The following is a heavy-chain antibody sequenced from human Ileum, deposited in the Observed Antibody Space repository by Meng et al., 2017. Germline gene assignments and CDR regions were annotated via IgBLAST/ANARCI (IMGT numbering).Heavy chain of an antibody. CDR2: IIGSGNNI. Sequence: EVQLVVSGGGLVKPGGSRRISWAASGFTFSPYTMDWVRQAPGKGLEWVSSIIGSGNNIYYADSVKGRFTISRDNAKSSLYLQMNSLRDEDTAVYYCARERAGYYYDYWGQGTLVTVSS. V-gene: IGHV3-21*01. J-gene: IGHJ4*02. CDR3: ARERAGYYYDY. D-gene: IGHD3-9*01. CDR1: GFTFSPYT.